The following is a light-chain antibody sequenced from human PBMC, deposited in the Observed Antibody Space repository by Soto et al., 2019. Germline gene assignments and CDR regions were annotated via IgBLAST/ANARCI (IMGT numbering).Light chain of an antibody. CDR2: GTF. J-gene: IGKJ5*01. V-gene: IGKV3-20*01. Sequence: EIVLTQSPDTLSLSPGQRATLSCRASQSLSTTDLVWYQQKSGQPPRLVIHGTFSTASGIPGRFSGSGSETDFTLTISRLEPEDSAVYYGQQYGSLPYTFGRGTRLEI. CDR1: QSLSTTD. CDR3: QQYGSLPYT.